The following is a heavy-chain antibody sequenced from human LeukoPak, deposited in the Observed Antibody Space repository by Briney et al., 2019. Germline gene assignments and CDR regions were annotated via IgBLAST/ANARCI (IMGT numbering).Heavy chain of an antibody. CDR1: GYTFTSYY. CDR2: INPSSGRT. V-gene: IGHV1-46*01. Sequence: ASVKVSCKASGYTFTSYYMNWVRQAPGQGLEWMGIINPSSGRTTYAQKFQGRVTMTRDTSTSTVYMELTSLRSEDTAVFYCARGGLPARSWFDSWGQGTLVTVSS. CDR3: ARGGLPARSWFDS. J-gene: IGHJ5*01. D-gene: IGHD3/OR15-3a*01.